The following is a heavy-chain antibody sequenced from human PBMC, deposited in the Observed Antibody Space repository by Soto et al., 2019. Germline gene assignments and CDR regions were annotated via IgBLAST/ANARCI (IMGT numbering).Heavy chain of an antibody. V-gene: IGHV4-59*12. D-gene: IGHD6-13*01. Sequence: PSETLSLTCTVSDDTITRYHWSWIRRPPGKGLEWIGYTHYSGSTNYNPSLMSRLTMSVDSSKNQFSLNLRSVTAADTAVYYCARLSPLILAGTSYYHSMDVWGQGAPVTSP. CDR3: ARLSPLILAGTSYYHSMDV. CDR2: THYSGST. CDR1: DDTITRYH. J-gene: IGHJ6*02.